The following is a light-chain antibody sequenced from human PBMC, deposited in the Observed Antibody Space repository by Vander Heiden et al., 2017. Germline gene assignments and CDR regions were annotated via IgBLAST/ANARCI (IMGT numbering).Light chain of an antibody. CDR3: LQDYTYPQLT. CDR2: ASS. Sequence: AIQMTQSPSSLSASVGDRVTLSCRASQDIRNLLHWYQQRPGKAPNLLIFASSNLQSGVPSRFSGSGSGTDFTLAISSLQPEDFATYYCLQDYTYPQLTFGGGTKVEI. V-gene: IGKV1-6*01. J-gene: IGKJ4*01. CDR1: QDIRNL.